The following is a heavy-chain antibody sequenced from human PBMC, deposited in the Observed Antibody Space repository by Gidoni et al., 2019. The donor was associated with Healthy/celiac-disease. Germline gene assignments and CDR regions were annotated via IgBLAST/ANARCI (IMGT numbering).Heavy chain of an antibody. CDR3: ARDQAWELLSAFDI. Sequence: QVHLVQSGAEVKKPGASVKVSCTASGYTFTGYYMHWVRQAPGQGLEWMGWINPHSGGTNYAQRVQGRVTMTRDTSISTADMELSRLRSDDTAVYYCARDQAWELLSAFDIWGQGTVVTVSS. D-gene: IGHD1-26*01. CDR1: GYTFTGYY. J-gene: IGHJ3*02. CDR2: INPHSGGT. V-gene: IGHV1-2*02.